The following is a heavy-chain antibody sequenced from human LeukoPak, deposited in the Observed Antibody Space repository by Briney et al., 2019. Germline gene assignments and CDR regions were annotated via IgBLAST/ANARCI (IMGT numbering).Heavy chain of an antibody. CDR3: AKDSDVVVVAATPIGY. CDR1: GFPFSSYA. D-gene: IGHD2-15*01. Sequence: GSLRLSCAASGFPFSSYAMSWVRPAPGKGVGWVSAINGSGGSTYYADSVKGRFTISRDNSKNTLYLQMNSLRAEDTAVYYCAKDSDVVVVAATPIGYWGQGTLVTVSS. CDR2: INGSGGST. V-gene: IGHV3-23*01. J-gene: IGHJ4*02.